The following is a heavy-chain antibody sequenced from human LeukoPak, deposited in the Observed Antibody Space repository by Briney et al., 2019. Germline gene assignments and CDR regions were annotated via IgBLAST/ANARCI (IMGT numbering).Heavy chain of an antibody. J-gene: IGHJ4*02. Sequence: SETLSLTCTVSGGSIRSSSYYWGWIGQPPGKGLEWIGSIYYSGSTYYNPSLRSRVTISVDTSKNQFSLKLSSVTAADTAVYYCARDRANYDYVWGSYRRLDYWGQGTLVTVSS. D-gene: IGHD3-16*02. V-gene: IGHV4-39*07. CDR1: GGSIRSSSYY. CDR3: ARDRANYDYVWGSYRRLDY. CDR2: IYYSGST.